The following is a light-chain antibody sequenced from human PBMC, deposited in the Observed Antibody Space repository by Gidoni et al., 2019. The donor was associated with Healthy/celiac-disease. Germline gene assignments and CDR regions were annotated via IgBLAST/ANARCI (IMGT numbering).Light chain of an antibody. V-gene: IGLV1-40*01. J-gene: IGLJ2*01. Sequence: QSVLTQPPSVSGAPGQRVTISCTGSISNIGAGYDVHWYQQLPGTAPKLLIYGNSNRPAGVPDRFSGSKSGTSASLAITGLQAEDEADYYCQSYDSSLSPYVVFGGGTKLTVL. CDR2: GNS. CDR1: ISNIGAGYD. CDR3: QSYDSSLSPYVV.